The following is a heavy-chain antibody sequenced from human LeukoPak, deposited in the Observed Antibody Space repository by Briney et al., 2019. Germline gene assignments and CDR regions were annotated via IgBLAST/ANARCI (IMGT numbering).Heavy chain of an antibody. V-gene: IGHV1-2*04. Sequence: ASVKVSCKASGYTFTGYYMHWVRQAPGQGLEWMGWINPNSGGTNYAQKFQGWVTMTRDTSISTAYMELSRLGSDDTAVYYCARASCSSTSCYVPSPGWFDPWGQGTLVTVSS. CDR2: INPNSGGT. D-gene: IGHD2-2*01. CDR3: ARASCSSTSCYVPSPGWFDP. CDR1: GYTFTGYY. J-gene: IGHJ5*02.